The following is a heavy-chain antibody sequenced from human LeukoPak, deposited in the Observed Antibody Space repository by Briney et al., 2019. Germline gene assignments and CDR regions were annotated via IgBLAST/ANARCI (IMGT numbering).Heavy chain of an antibody. CDR1: GYSISSGYY. CDR3: ARRGPRFLESVKYSWFDP. J-gene: IGHJ5*01. V-gene: IGHV4-38-2*01. Sequence: PSETLSLTCAVSGYSISSGYYWGWIRQPPGKGLEWIGSIYHSGSPYYNPSLKSRVTISVDTSKNQFSLKLSSVTAADTAIYFCARRGPRFLESVKYSWFDPWGQGTLVTVSS. CDR2: IYHSGSP. D-gene: IGHD3-3*01.